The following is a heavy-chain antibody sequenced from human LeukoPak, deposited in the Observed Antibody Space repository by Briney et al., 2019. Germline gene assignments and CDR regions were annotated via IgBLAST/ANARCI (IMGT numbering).Heavy chain of an antibody. D-gene: IGHD2-21*02. CDR3: ARTDCGGDCEFDY. J-gene: IGHJ4*02. CDR1: GGSFSGYY. CDR2: INHSGST. V-gene: IGHV4-34*01. Sequence: SETLSLTCAVYGGSFSGYYWSWIRQPPGKGLEWIGEINHSGSTNYNPSLKSRVTISVDTSKNQFSLKLSSVTAADTAVYYCARTDCGGDCEFDYWGQGTLVTVSS.